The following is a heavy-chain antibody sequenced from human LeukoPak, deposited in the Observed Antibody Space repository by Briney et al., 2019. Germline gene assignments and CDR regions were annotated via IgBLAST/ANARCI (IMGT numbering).Heavy chain of an antibody. J-gene: IGHJ4*02. CDR2: INWNGGST. CDR3: AKKGYYDGSGYYMYYFDH. V-gene: IGHV3-20*04. Sequence: GGSLRLSCAASGFTFDDYGMSWVSQAPGKGLEWVSGINWNGGSTGYADSVKGRFTISRDNSKNTLYLQMNSLRAEDTAVYYCAKKGYYDGSGYYMYYFDHWGQGTLVTVST. D-gene: IGHD3-22*01. CDR1: GFTFDDYG.